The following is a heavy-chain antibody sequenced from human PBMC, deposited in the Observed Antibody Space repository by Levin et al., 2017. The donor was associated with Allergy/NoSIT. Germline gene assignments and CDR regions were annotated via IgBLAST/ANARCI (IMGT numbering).Heavy chain of an antibody. J-gene: IGHJ6*02. CDR1: GFDFSRSG. CDR3: VRDLTTVRGGMDV. D-gene: IGHD1-1*01. CDR2: IRPTSEII. Sequence: ETLSLTCAASGFDFSRSGMNWVRQAPGQGPEWVSYIRPTSEIIHYADSVKGRFTISRDNRKNSLYLQMNSLRVEDTATYYCVRDLTTVRGGMDVWGQGTTVTVSS. V-gene: IGHV3-48*04.